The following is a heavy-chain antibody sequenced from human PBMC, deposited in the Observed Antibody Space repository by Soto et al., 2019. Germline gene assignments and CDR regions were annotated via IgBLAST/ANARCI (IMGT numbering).Heavy chain of an antibody. D-gene: IGHD1-20*01. CDR3: ARDNNRDAFDI. CDR1: GGSISSYY. Sequence: SETLSLTCPVSGGSISSYYWIWIRQPPGKGLEWIGYIYYSGSTNYNPSLKSRVTISVDTSKNQFSLKLSSVTAADTAVYYCARDNNRDAFDIWGQGTMVTVSS. J-gene: IGHJ3*02. V-gene: IGHV4-59*01. CDR2: IYYSGST.